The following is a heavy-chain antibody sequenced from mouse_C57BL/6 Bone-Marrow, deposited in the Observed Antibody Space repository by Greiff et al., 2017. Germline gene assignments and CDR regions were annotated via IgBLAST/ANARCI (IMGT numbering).Heavy chain of an antibody. CDR3: ARGPLITTVVACDY. CDR1: GYAFTNYL. D-gene: IGHD1-1*01. J-gene: IGHJ2*01. CDR2: INPGSGGT. Sequence: QVQLQQSGAELVRPGTSVKVSCKASGYAFTNYLIEWVKQRPGQGLEWIGVINPGSGGTNYNEKFKGKATLTADKSSSTAYMQLSSLTSEDSAVYFCARGPLITTVVACDYWGQGTTLTVSS. V-gene: IGHV1-54*01.